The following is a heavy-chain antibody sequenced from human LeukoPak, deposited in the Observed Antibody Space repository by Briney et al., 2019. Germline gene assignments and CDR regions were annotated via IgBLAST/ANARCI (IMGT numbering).Heavy chain of an antibody. D-gene: IGHD2-2*01. CDR1: GFTFSNFA. Sequence: GSLRLSCAASGFTFSNFAMNWVRQAPGQGLEWVSAITGDDTTYYADSVKGRFTISRDNSKNTLYLQMNSLRAEDMAVYYCASNHCSSTSCPYYYYYGMDVWGQGTTVTVSS. V-gene: IGHV3-23*01. CDR2: ITGDDTT. J-gene: IGHJ6*02. CDR3: ASNHCSSTSCPYYYYYGMDV.